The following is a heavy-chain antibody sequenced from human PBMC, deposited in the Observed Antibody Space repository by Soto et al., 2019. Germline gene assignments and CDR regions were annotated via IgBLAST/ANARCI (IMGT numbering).Heavy chain of an antibody. J-gene: IGHJ3*02. CDR1: GYTFTSYA. CDR2: INAGNGNT. D-gene: IGHD3-10*01. CDR3: ARGVWRVTMVRGVMGLDAFDI. Sequence: GASVKVSCKASGYTFTSYAMHWVRQAPGQRLERMGWINAGNGNTKYSQKFQGRVTITRDTSASTAYIELSSLRSEDTAVYYCARGVWRVTMVRGVMGLDAFDIWGQGTMVTVSS. V-gene: IGHV1-3*01.